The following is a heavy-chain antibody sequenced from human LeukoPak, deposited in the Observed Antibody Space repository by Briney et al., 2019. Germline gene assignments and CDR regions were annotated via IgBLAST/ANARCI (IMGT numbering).Heavy chain of an antibody. CDR1: GFTFSSYS. V-gene: IGHV3-21*01. D-gene: IGHD2-15*01. Sequence: GGSLRLSCAASGFTFSSYSMNWVRQAPGKGLEGVSSISSSSSYIYYADSVKGRFTISRDNAKNSLYLQMNSLRAEDTAVYYCARGGGDCSGGSCYSPYNWFDPWGQGTLVTVSS. CDR3: ARGGGDCSGGSCYSPYNWFDP. CDR2: ISSSSSYI. J-gene: IGHJ5*02.